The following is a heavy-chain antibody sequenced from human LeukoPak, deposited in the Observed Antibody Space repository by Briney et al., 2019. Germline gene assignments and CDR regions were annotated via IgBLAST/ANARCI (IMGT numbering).Heavy chain of an antibody. J-gene: IGHJ3*02. V-gene: IGHV3-66*01. D-gene: IGHD2-2*01. CDR1: GFTVSSNY. Sequence: GGSLRLSCAASGFTVSSNYMSWVRQAPGKGLEWVSVIYSGGSIYYADSVKGRFTISRDNSKNTLYLQMNSLRAEDTAVYYCARDPGDIVVVPAAIGAFDIWGQGTMVTVSS. CDR2: IYSGGSI. CDR3: ARDPGDIVVVPAAIGAFDI.